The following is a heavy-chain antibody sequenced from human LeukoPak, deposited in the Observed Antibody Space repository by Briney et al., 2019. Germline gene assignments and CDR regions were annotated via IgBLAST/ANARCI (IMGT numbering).Heavy chain of an antibody. J-gene: IGHJ4*02. CDR3: AKDQHRDYSNFDY. D-gene: IGHD4-11*01. V-gene: IGHV3-23*01. Sequence: GGSLRLSCAASGFTFSSYAMSWVRQAPGKGLEWVSAISGSGGSTYYADSVKGRFTISRDNSKNTLYLQMSSLRAEDTAVYYCAKDQHRDYSNFDYWGQGTLVTVSS. CDR2: ISGSGGST. CDR1: GFTFSSYA.